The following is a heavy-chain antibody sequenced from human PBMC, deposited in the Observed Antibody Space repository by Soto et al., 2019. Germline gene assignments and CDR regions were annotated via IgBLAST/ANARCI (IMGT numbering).Heavy chain of an antibody. CDR3: ARTKYNSGWYGGFDY. J-gene: IGHJ4*01. CDR2: IWYGGSNK. V-gene: IGHV3-33*01. Sequence: QVQLVESGGGVVQPGRSLRLSCEASGFTFSSYGMHWVRQAPGKGLEWVAVIWYGGSNKYYADSVKGRFTISRDNSKNKLYLQMNSLRAEDTAVYYCARTKYNSGWYGGFDYWCHGSLVTVSS. D-gene: IGHD6-19*01. CDR1: GFTFSSYG.